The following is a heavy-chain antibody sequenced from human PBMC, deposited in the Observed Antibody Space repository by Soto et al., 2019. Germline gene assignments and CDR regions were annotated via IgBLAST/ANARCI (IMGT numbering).Heavy chain of an antibody. V-gene: IGHV3-49*03. J-gene: IGHJ4*02. Sequence: GGSLRLSCTASGFTFGDYAMSWFRQAPGKGLEWVGFITSKAYGETTEYAASLKGRFTISRDHSKSIAYLQMNSLKTEDPAMYYCSRGSGWSDYWGQGTLVTVSS. CDR2: ITSKAYGETT. D-gene: IGHD6-19*01. CDR1: GFTFGDYA. CDR3: SRGSGWSDY.